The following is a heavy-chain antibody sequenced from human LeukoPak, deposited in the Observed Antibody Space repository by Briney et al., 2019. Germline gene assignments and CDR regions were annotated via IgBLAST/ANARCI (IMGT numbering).Heavy chain of an antibody. CDR3: ARDQLKYSSSWYPSGY. V-gene: IGHV1-18*01. CDR1: GYTFTAYG. D-gene: IGHD6-13*01. J-gene: IGHJ4*02. CDR2: ISTYNGNT. Sequence: ASVKVSCKASGYTFTAYGISWVRQAPGQGLEWMGWISTYNGNTNYAENLQGRVTMTTDTSTTTAYMELRSLRPDDTAVYYCARDQLKYSSSWYPSGYWGQGTLVTVSS.